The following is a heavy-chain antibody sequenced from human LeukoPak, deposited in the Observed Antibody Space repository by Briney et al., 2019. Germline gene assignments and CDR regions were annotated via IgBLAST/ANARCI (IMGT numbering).Heavy chain of an antibody. D-gene: IGHD1-14*01. Sequence: ASVKVSCKASGYTFTGYGIIWVRQAPGQGLEWMGWISPYNGNTNYAQKFQGRVTMTTDISTTTTYMELRSLRSDDTAVYYCARDLDSGGTTFRALNYWGQGTLVTVSS. J-gene: IGHJ4*02. CDR3: ARDLDSGGTTFRALNY. V-gene: IGHV1-18*04. CDR2: ISPYNGNT. CDR1: GYTFTGYG.